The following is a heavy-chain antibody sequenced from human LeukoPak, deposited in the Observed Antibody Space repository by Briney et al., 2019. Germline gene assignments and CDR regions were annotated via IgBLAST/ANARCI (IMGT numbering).Heavy chain of an antibody. CDR2: ISWNSNEI. J-gene: IGHJ6*03. CDR3: ATGTMSYYYMDV. CDR1: GFDFADQA. Sequence: PGRSLRLSCVASGFDFADQAMHWVRQAPGKGLEWVSGISWNSNEIIYADSVRGRFTISRDNAKKSLFLQMNSLRPEDTAFYYCATGTMSYYYMDVWGKGTTVTVSS. V-gene: IGHV3-9*01.